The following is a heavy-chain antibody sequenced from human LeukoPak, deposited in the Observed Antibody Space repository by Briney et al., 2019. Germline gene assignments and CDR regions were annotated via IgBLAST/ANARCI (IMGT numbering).Heavy chain of an antibody. V-gene: IGHV3-7*04. J-gene: IGHJ3*02. D-gene: IGHD2/OR15-2a*01. Sequence: GGSLRLSCAASGFTFTRYWRSWVRQAPGKGLAWVANIKEDGGEKDYVDSVKGRFTISRDNAKNSLYLQMNSLRGEDTAVYYCARNSQAAFDIWGQGTMVTVSS. CDR3: ARNSQAAFDI. CDR2: IKEDGGEK. CDR1: GFTFTRYW.